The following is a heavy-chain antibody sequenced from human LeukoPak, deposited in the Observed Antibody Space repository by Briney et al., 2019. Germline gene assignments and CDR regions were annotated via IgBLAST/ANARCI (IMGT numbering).Heavy chain of an antibody. J-gene: IGHJ4*02. D-gene: IGHD3-22*01. CDR2: IYYSGST. V-gene: IGHV4-39*01. CDR3: AGVPNYDSSGYLGDY. Sequence: SETLSLTCAVYGESFSAYYWGWIRQPPGKGLEWIGSIYYSGSTYYNPSLKSRVTISVDTSKNQFSLKLSSVTAADTAVYYCAGVPNYDSSGYLGDYWGQGTLVTVSS. CDR1: GESFSAYY.